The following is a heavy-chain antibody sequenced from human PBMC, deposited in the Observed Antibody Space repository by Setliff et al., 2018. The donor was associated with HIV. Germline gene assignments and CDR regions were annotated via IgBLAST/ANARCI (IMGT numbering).Heavy chain of an antibody. Sequence: EASVKVSCKASGYTFTDYYMHWVQQAPGKGLEWTGRVDPEDGETIYAEKFQGRVTITRDTTATTEYMVLNSLKFDDTAVYYCARDHYISGTYYSGFDYWGQGTLVTVSS. CDR3: ARDHYISGTYYSGFDY. CDR2: VDPEDGET. J-gene: IGHJ4*02. D-gene: IGHD3-10*01. CDR1: GYTFTDYY. V-gene: IGHV1-69-2*01.